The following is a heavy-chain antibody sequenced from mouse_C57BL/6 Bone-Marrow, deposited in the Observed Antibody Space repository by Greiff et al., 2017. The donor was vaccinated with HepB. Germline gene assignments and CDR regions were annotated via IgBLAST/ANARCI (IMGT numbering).Heavy chain of an antibody. J-gene: IGHJ1*03. Sequence: EVKLMESGGGLVQPGESLKLSCESNEYEFPSHDMSWVRKTPEKRLELVAAINSDGGSTYYPDTMERRFIIARDNTKKTLYLQMSSLRSEDTALYYCARGPTDYWYFDVWGTGTTVTVSS. CDR1: EYEFPSHD. CDR3: ARGPTDYWYFDV. CDR2: INSDGGST. D-gene: IGHD2-10*01. V-gene: IGHV5-2*01.